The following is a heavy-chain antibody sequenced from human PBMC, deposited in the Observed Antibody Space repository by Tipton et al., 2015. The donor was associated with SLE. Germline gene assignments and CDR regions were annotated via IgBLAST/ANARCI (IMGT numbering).Heavy chain of an antibody. V-gene: IGHV5-51*01. CDR1: GYSFTSYW. CDR3: ASRQYYYDSSGYYPSAFDI. Sequence: VQLVQSGAEVKKPGESLKISCKGSGYSFTSYWIGWVRQMPGKGLEWMGIIYPGDSDTRYSPSFQGQVTISADKSISTAYLQWSSLKASDTAMYYCASRQYYYDSSGYYPSAFDIWGQGTMVTVSS. J-gene: IGHJ3*02. D-gene: IGHD3-22*01. CDR2: IYPGDSDT.